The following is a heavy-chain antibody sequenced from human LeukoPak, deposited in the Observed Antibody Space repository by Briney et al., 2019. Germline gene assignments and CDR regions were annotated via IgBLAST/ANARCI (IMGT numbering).Heavy chain of an antibody. D-gene: IGHD2-15*01. CDR2: INSDETTT. J-gene: IGHJ6*04. Sequence: GGSLRLSCAASGFTFSDYWMYWVRHPPGKGLVWVSHINSDETTTNYADSVKGRFTISRNNAKNTLFLQMDSLRAEDTAVYYCVRYCSHISCRPYGMDVWGKGTTVTVSS. V-gene: IGHV3-74*01. CDR1: GFTFSDYW. CDR3: VRYCSHISCRPYGMDV.